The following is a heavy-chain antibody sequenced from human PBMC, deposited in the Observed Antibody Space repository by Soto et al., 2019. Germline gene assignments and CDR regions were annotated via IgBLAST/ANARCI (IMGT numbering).Heavy chain of an antibody. CDR3: ARAYSSGWYQREYFDY. Sequence: ETLSLTCTVSGGSISSYYWSWIRQPPGKGLEWIGYIYYSGSTNYNPSLKSRVTISVDTSKNQFSLKPSSVTAADTAVYYCARAYSSGWYQREYFDYWGQGPLVTVSS. D-gene: IGHD6-19*01. J-gene: IGHJ4*02. V-gene: IGHV4-59*01. CDR2: IYYSGST. CDR1: GGSISSYY.